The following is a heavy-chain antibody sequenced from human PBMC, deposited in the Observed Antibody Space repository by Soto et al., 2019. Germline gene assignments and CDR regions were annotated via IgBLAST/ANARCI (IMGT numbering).Heavy chain of an antibody. J-gene: IGHJ4*02. CDR2: ISYDGSNK. CDR1: GFTFSSYA. CDR3: ARETYYFDY. Sequence: QVQLVDSGGGVVQPGRSLRLSCAASGFTFSSYAMHWVRQAPGKGLEWVAVISYDGSNKYYADSVKSRFTISRDNSKNTLYLQMNSLRAEDTAVYYCARETYYFDYWGQGTLVTVSS. V-gene: IGHV3-30-3*01.